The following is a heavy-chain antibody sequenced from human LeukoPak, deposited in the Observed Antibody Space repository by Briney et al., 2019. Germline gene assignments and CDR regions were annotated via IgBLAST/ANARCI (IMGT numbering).Heavy chain of an antibody. J-gene: IGHJ4*02. Sequence: GGSLRLSCAASGFTFSSYAMHWVRQAPGKGQEWVAVISYDGSNKYYADSVKGRFTISRDNSKNTLYLQMNSLRAEDTAVYYCARMALGYWGQGTLVTVSS. V-gene: IGHV3-30-3*01. CDR1: GFTFSSYA. CDR2: ISYDGSNK. CDR3: ARMALGY. D-gene: IGHD3-16*01.